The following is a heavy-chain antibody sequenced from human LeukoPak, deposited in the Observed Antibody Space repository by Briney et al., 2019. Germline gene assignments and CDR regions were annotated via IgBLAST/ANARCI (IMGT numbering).Heavy chain of an antibody. J-gene: IGHJ4*02. CDR1: GGSVSSGSYY. Sequence: PSETLSLTCTVSGGSVSSGSYYWSWIRQPPGKGLEWIGYIYYSGSTNYNPSLKSRVTISVDTSKNQFSVKLSSVTAADTAVYYCARARITPYYYDSRPGSWFDFDYWGQGTLVTVSS. V-gene: IGHV4-61*01. D-gene: IGHD3-22*01. CDR3: ARARITPYYYDSRPGSWFDFDY. CDR2: IYYSGST.